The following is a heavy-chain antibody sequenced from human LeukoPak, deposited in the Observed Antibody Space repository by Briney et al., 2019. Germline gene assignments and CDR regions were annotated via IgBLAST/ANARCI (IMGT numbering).Heavy chain of an antibody. J-gene: IGHJ4*02. Sequence: SETLSLTCTVSGASISSSSYYWGWIRQPPGKGLEWIGSIFYSGSTYYNPSLKSRVTISVDTSKNQFSLKLSSVTAADTAVYYCATSRWLFNFGYWGQGTLVTVSS. V-gene: IGHV4-39*07. D-gene: IGHD3-22*01. CDR1: GASISSSSYY. CDR3: ATSRWLFNFGY. CDR2: IFYSGST.